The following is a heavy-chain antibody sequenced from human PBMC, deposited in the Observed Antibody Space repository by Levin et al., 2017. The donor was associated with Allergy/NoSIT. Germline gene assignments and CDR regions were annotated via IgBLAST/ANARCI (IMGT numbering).Heavy chain of an antibody. CDR2: IIPILGIA. J-gene: IGHJ6*02. CDR1: GGTFSSYP. D-gene: IGHD4-17*01. V-gene: IGHV1-69*02. CDR3: ASSTVTISHYYGMDV. Sequence: SVKVSCKASGGTFSSYPISWVRQAPGQGLEWMGRIIPILGIANYAQKFQGRVTITADKSTSTAYMELSSLRSEDTAVYYCASSTVTISHYYGMDVWGQGTTVTVSS.